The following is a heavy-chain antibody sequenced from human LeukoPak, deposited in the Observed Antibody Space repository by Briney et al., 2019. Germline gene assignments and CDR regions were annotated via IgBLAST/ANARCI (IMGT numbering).Heavy chain of an antibody. Sequence: ASVKVSCKASGGTFSSYAISWVRQAPGQGLEWMGGIIPIFGTANYAQKFQGRVTITADESTSTAYMELSSLRSEDTAVYYCARDLGSSAVAGIGAFNIWGQGTMVTVSS. V-gene: IGHV1-69*13. CDR1: GGTFSSYA. CDR2: IIPIFGTA. J-gene: IGHJ3*02. D-gene: IGHD6-19*01. CDR3: ARDLGSSAVAGIGAFNI.